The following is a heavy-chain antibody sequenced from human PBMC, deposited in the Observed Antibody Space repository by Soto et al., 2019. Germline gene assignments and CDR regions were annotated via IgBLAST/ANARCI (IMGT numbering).Heavy chain of an antibody. V-gene: IGHV4-34*01. J-gene: IGHJ3*02. CDR1: GGSFSGYY. CDR3: ARAEYDMVAFDI. Sequence: SSETLSLTCAVYGGSFSGYYWSWIRQPPGKGLEWIGEINHSGSTNYNPSLKSRVTISVDTSKNQFSLKLSSVTAADTAVYYCARAEYDMVAFDIWGQGTMVTVSS. D-gene: IGHD3-22*01. CDR2: INHSGST.